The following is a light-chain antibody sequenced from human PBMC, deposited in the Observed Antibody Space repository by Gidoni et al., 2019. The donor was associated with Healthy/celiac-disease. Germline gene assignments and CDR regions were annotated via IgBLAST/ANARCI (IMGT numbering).Light chain of an antibody. J-gene: IGKJ4*01. Sequence: DILMTQSPHSLALSLGEKATIHCKSSQSVLYSSNNKNYLAWYQQKPGKPPKLLISGAFTRESGVPDRFSGSGSGTDFTLTISSLQAEDVAVYYCQQYYSTFLTFGGXTKVEIK. CDR1: QSVLYSSNNKNY. CDR2: GAF. CDR3: QQYYSTFLT. V-gene: IGKV4-1*01.